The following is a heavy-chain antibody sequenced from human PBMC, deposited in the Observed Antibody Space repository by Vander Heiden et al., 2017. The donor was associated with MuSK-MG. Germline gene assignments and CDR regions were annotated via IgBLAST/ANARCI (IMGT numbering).Heavy chain of an antibody. D-gene: IGHD5-18*01. Sequence: QVQLVQSGAEVKKPGSSVKVSCKASGGTFSSYAISWVRQAPGQGLEWMGRIIPILGIANYAQKFQGRVTITADKSTSTAYMELSSLRSEDTAVYYCARDKAERGYSYGYMDYWGQGTLVTVSS. CDR1: GGTFSSYA. J-gene: IGHJ4*02. CDR2: IIPILGIA. CDR3: ARDKAERGYSYGYMDY. V-gene: IGHV1-69*04.